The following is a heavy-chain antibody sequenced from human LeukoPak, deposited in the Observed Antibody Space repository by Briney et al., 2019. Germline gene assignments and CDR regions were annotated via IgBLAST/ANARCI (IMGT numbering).Heavy chain of an antibody. CDR3: ARSYYAEWDY. CDR2: ISSSGSTI. J-gene: IGHJ4*02. Sequence: GGSLRLSCAASGFTFSNAWMSWVRQAPGKGLEWVSYISSSGSTIYYADSVKGRFTISRDNAKNSLYLQMNSLRAEDTAVYYCARSYYAEWDYWGQGTLVTVSS. D-gene: IGHD3-3*01. V-gene: IGHV3-11*01. CDR1: GFTFSNAW.